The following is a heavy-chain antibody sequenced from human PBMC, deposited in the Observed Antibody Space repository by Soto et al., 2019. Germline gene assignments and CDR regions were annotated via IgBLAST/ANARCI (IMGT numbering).Heavy chain of an antibody. CDR2: IIPIFGTA. Sequence: SVKVSCKASGGTFSSYAISWVRQAPGQGLEWMGGIIPIFGTANYAQKFQGRVTITADESTSTAYMELSSLRSEDTAVYYCASDPYYDFWSGHPLTVYYYYGMDVWGQGTTVTVYS. D-gene: IGHD3-3*01. J-gene: IGHJ6*02. CDR3: ASDPYYDFWSGHPLTVYYYYGMDV. V-gene: IGHV1-69*13. CDR1: GGTFSSYA.